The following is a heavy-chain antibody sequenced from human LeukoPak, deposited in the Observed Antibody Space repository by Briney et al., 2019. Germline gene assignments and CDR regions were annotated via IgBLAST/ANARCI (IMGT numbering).Heavy chain of an antibody. V-gene: IGHV4-39*01. Sequence: PSETLSLTCTVSGGSISSSSYYWGWIHQPPGKGLEWIGSIYYSGSTYYNPSLKSRVTISVDTSKNQFSLKLSSVTAADTAVYYCARSRIVVVVAATYYYYYGMDVWGQGTTVTVSS. CDR3: ARSRIVVVVAATYYYYYGMDV. D-gene: IGHD2-15*01. J-gene: IGHJ6*02. CDR2: IYYSGST. CDR1: GGSISSSSYY.